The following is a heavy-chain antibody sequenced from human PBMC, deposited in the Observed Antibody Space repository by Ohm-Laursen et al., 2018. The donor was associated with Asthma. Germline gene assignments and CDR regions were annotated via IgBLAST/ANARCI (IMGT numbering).Heavy chain of an antibody. Sequence: SLRLSCSASGFTFSSYGMHWVRQAPGKGLEWVAYISTSGTYTNYADSVKGRFTISRDNAKNSLYLQMNSLGAEDTAVYYCARERDNGGKGGYFDFWGQGTLVTVSS. V-gene: IGHV3-21*05. CDR3: ARERDNGGKGGYFDF. J-gene: IGHJ4*02. D-gene: IGHD4-23*01. CDR2: ISTSGTYT. CDR1: GFTFSSYG.